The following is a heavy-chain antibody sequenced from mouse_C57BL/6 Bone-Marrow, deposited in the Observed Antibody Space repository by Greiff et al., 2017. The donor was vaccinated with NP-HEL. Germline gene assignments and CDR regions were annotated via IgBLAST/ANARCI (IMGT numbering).Heavy chain of an antibody. CDR2: IYPGDGDT. V-gene: IGHV1-80*01. Sequence: VQLQQSGAELVKPGASVKISCKASGYAFSSYWMNWVKQRPGKGLEWIGQIYPGDGDTNYNGKFKGKATLTADKSSSTAYMQLSSLTSEDSAVYFCARRYSNYVWFAYWGQGTLVTVSA. J-gene: IGHJ3*01. CDR1: GYAFSSYW. D-gene: IGHD2-5*01. CDR3: ARRYSNYVWFAY.